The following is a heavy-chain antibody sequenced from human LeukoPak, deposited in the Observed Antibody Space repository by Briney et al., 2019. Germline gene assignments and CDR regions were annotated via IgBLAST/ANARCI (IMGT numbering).Heavy chain of an antibody. D-gene: IGHD2-15*01. J-gene: IGHJ3*01. CDR2: ISSSGSTI. CDR1: GFTFSDYY. Sequence: GGSLRLSCAASGFTFSDYYMSWIRQAPGKGLEWVSYISSSGSTIYYADSVKGRFTISRDDAKSSLSLQMNSLTVEDTALYFCARRCFGGCRHRAFDVWGPGTMVTVSS. CDR3: ARRCFGGCRHRAFDV. V-gene: IGHV3-11*01.